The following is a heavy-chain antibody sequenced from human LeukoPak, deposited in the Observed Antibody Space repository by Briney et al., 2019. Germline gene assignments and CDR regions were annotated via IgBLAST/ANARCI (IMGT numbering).Heavy chain of an antibody. V-gene: IGHV3-21*04. CDR3: ARDLIEGATLNWFDP. CDR1: GFTFSSYS. D-gene: IGHD1-26*01. J-gene: IGHJ5*02. CDR2: ISSSSSYI. Sequence: PGGSLRLSCAASGFTFSSYSMNWVRQAPGKGLEWVSSISSSSSYIYYADSVKGRFTISRDNAKNSLYLQMNGLRAEDTAVYYCARDLIEGATLNWFDPWGQGTLVTVSS.